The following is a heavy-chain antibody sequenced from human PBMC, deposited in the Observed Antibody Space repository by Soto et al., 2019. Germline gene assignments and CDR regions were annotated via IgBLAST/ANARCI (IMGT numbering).Heavy chain of an antibody. CDR2: TNTYNGNT. V-gene: IGHV1-18*01. CDR3: AMVDVYVTPSPQDV. CDR1: GYSFTRYG. D-gene: IGHD3-16*01. J-gene: IGHJ6*02. Sequence: QVQLVQSRAEVKNPGASVKVSCKASGYSFTRYGIAWARQAPGQGLEWMGWTNTYNGNTNYAQNLQGRVTLTTDTSTSTAYMALTSLRSNDTAIYYCAMVDVYVTPSPQDVWGQGTTVIVSS.